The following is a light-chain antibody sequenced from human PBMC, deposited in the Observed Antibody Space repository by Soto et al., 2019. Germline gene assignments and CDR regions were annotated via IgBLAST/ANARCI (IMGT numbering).Light chain of an antibody. V-gene: IGLV1-44*01. CDR2: SNN. J-gene: IGLJ3*02. CDR1: SSNIGSNL. CDR3: AAWDDSLNGL. Sequence: QSVLTQPPSASWTPGQRVTISCSGSSSNIGSNLVNWYQQLPGTAPKLLIYSNNQRPSGVPDRFSGSKSGTSASLAISGLQSEDEADYFCAAWDDSLNGLFGGGTKLTVL.